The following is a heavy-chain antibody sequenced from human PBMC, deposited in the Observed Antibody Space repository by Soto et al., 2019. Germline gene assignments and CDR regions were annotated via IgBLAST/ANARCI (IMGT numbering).Heavy chain of an antibody. V-gene: IGHV3-74*01. J-gene: IGHJ6*02. CDR3: ARVTFGYYYYGMDV. D-gene: IGHD3-16*01. Sequence: GGPLRLSGAASGFTFSSYGIHWVRQAPWKGLVWVSRINSDGISTSYADSVKGRFTISRDNAKNTLYLQMKSLRAEDTAVYYCARVTFGYYYYGMDVWGHGTTVTVSS. CDR2: INSDGIST. CDR1: GFTFSSYG.